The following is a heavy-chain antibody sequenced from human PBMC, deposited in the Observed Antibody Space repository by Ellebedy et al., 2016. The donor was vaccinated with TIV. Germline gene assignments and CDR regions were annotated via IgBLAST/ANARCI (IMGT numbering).Heavy chain of an antibody. Sequence: GESLKISXAASGFTFSSYAMSWVRQAPGKGLEWVSAISGSGGSTYYADSVKGRFTISRDNSKNTLYLQMNSLRAEDTAVYYCAKDGEDIVVVVAATPYLCAVDYWGQGTLVTVSS. CDR1: GFTFSSYA. D-gene: IGHD2-15*01. J-gene: IGHJ4*02. V-gene: IGHV3-23*01. CDR3: AKDGEDIVVVVAATPYLCAVDY. CDR2: ISGSGGST.